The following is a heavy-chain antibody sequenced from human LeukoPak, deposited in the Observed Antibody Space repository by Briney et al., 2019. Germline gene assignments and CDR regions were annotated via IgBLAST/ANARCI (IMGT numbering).Heavy chain of an antibody. J-gene: IGHJ6*03. V-gene: IGHV3-74*01. CDR2: INSDGSST. Sequence: GGSLRLSCAASGFTFSSYWMHWVRQAPGKGLVWVSRINSDGSSTSYADSVKGRFTISRDNAKNTLYLQMNSLRAEYTAVYYCATSGTVARYYYSYMDVWGKGTAVTVSS. CDR3: ATSGTVARYYYSYMDV. D-gene: IGHD1-14*01. CDR1: GFTFSSYW.